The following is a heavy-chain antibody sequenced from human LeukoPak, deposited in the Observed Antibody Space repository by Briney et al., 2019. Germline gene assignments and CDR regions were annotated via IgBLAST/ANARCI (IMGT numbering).Heavy chain of an antibody. CDR2: IYYSGST. Sequence: PSQTLSLTCTVSGGSISSGHYYWRWIRQPPGKGLERIGYIYYSGSTYYNPSLKSRVTISVDTSKKQFSLKLSSVTAADTAVYYCARGETVVPAASNAFDIWGQGTMVTVSS. J-gene: IGHJ3*02. CDR3: ARGETVVPAASNAFDI. V-gene: IGHV4-30-4*01. CDR1: GGSISSGHYY. D-gene: IGHD2-2*01.